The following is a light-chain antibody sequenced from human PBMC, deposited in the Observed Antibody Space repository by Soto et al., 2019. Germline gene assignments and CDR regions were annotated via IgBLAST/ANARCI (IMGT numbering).Light chain of an antibody. J-gene: IGLJ2*01. V-gene: IGLV2-14*03. CDR2: EVS. CDR1: SSDVGNYDY. Sequence: QSVLTQPASVSGSPGQSIIISCTGTSSDVGNYDYVSWYQQHPGKAPKLMIYEVSTRPSGVSIRFSGSKSGNAASLTISGLQAEDEADYYCTSHTTSSAVLFGGGTKVTVL. CDR3: TSHTTSSAVL.